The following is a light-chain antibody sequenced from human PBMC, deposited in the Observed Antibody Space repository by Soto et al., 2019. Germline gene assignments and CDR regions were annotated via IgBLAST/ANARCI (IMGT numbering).Light chain of an antibody. CDR3: QQYYSYPLT. CDR2: AAS. CDR1: QGISSY. J-gene: IGKJ4*01. V-gene: IGKV1-8*01. Sequence: AIRMTQSPSSLSASTGDRVTVTCRASQGISSYLSWYQQKPGKAPKLLIYAASTLQSGVPSRFSGSGSGTDFTLTISCLQSEDFATYYCQQYYSYPLTFGGGTMVDI.